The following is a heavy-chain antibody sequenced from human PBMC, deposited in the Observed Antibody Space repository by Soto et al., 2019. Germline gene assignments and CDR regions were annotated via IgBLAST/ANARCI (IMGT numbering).Heavy chain of an antibody. Sequence: SETLSLTCTVSGGSISSGGYYWSWIRQHPGKGLEWIGYIYYSGSTYYNPSLKSRVTISVDTSKNQFSLKLSSVTAADTAVYYCARVYYYDSSGYSGYYGMDVWGQGTTVTVSS. CDR1: GGSISSGGYY. J-gene: IGHJ6*02. CDR2: IYYSGST. V-gene: IGHV4-31*03. D-gene: IGHD3-22*01. CDR3: ARVYYYDSSGYSGYYGMDV.